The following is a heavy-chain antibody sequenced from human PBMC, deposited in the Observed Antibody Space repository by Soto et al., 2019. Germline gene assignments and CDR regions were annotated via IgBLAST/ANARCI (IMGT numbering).Heavy chain of an antibody. CDR2: INPNSGGT. V-gene: IGHV1-2*04. J-gene: IGHJ6*02. Sequence: ASVKVSCKASGYTFTGYYMHWVRQAPRQGLEWMGWINPNSGGTNYAQKFQGWVTMTRDTSISTAYMELSRLRSDDTAVYYCARASVGIAAIDYYYYGMDVWGQGTTVTVSS. CDR3: ARASVGIAAIDYYYYGMDV. D-gene: IGHD6-25*01. CDR1: GYTFTGYY.